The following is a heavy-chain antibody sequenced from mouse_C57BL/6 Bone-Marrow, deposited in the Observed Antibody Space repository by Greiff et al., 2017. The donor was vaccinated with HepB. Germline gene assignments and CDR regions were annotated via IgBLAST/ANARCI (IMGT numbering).Heavy chain of an antibody. D-gene: IGHD2-5*01. CDR2: INPGSGGT. Sequence: QVQLKQSGAELVRPGTSVKVSCKASGYAFTNYLIEWVKQRPGQGLEWIGVINPGSGGTNYNEKFKGKATLTADKSSSTAYMQLSSLTSEDSAVYFCARSSNYPYYFDYWGQGTTLTVSS. CDR3: ARSSNYPYYFDY. J-gene: IGHJ2*01. CDR1: GYAFTNYL. V-gene: IGHV1-54*01.